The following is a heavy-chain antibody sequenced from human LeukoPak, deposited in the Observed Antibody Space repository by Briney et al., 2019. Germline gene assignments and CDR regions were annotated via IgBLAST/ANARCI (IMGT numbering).Heavy chain of an antibody. J-gene: IGHJ4*02. D-gene: IGHD3-10*01. Sequence: GGSLRLSCAASGFTFSSYAMSWVRQAPGKGLEWVSSISGSGGSTYYADSVKGRFTISRDNSKNTLYPHMNSLRADDTAVYYCAKDAFRLLWGYCFDYWGQGTLVTVSS. CDR3: AKDAFRLLWGYCFDY. CDR2: ISGSGGST. CDR1: GFTFSSYA. V-gene: IGHV3-23*01.